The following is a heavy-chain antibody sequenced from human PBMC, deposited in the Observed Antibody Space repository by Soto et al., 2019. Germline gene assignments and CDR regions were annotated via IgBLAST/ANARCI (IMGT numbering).Heavy chain of an antibody. J-gene: IGHJ3*02. D-gene: IGHD6-13*01. V-gene: IGHV3-23*01. CDR3: AKDHFGQQLVFDAFDI. CDR2: ISGSGGST. Sequence: PVGSLRLSCAASGFTFSSYAMSWVRQAPGKGLEWVSAISGSGGSTYYADSVKGRFTISRDNSKNTLYLQMNSLRAEDTAVYYCAKDHFGQQLVFDAFDIWGQGTMVTVSS. CDR1: GFTFSSYA.